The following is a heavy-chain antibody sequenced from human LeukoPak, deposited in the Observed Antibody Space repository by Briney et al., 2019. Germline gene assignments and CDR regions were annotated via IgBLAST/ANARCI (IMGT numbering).Heavy chain of an antibody. CDR3: ARHRINMVRGVSGWFDP. V-gene: IGHV4-34*01. Sequence: SETLSLTCGVYGGSFSGYYWSCIRQPPGKGLEWFGEINHSGSTNYNPSLKSRVTISVDTSKNQFSLKLSSVTAADTAVYYCARHRINMVRGVSGWFDPWGQGTLVTVSS. J-gene: IGHJ5*02. D-gene: IGHD3-10*01. CDR1: GGSFSGYY. CDR2: INHSGST.